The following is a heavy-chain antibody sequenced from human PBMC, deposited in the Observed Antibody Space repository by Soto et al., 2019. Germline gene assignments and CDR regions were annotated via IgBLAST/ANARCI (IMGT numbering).Heavy chain of an antibody. Sequence: QVRLVQSGAEVKKPGASVTISCRASGYTFTTYYLHWVRQAPGQGLEWMGIINPNGGSTTYSQHFPGKTSTPTDSSATIVYLELSGLTSDDTPVYFCARAPIHSNARPVRYPADIWGQGKLVTIPS. D-gene: IGHD2-2*02. J-gene: IGHJ3*02. CDR1: GYTFTTYY. CDR2: INPNGGST. CDR3: ARAPIHSNARPVRYPADI. V-gene: IGHV1-46*01.